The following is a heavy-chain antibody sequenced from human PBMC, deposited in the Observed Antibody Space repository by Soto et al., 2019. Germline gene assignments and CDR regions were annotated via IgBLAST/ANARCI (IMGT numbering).Heavy chain of an antibody. CDR1: GVIVSSYD. J-gene: IGHJ6*02. D-gene: IGHD3-16*01. CDR3: ARGDPLNYGSYPSWHYYGMDV. V-gene: IGHV3-13*01. CDR2: ITTTGDT. Sequence: GGSLRLSCAASGVIVSSYDVHWVRQAPGKGLEWVSVITTTGDTYYAASVKGRFTISRENAENSLYLQMNSLRAEDAAVYYCARGDPLNYGSYPSWHYYGMDVWGRGTTVTVSS.